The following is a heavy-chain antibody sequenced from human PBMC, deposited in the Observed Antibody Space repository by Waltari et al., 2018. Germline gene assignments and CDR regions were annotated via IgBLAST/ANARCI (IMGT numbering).Heavy chain of an antibody. J-gene: IGHJ4*02. CDR1: DFFTDYW. D-gene: IGHD6-13*01. V-gene: IGHV3-74*03. CDR2: MKTDGTSI. Sequence: EVQLVNSGGGLVQPGGSLRLSCAASDFFTDYWLDWVRQAPGKGLVWVSRMKTDGTSITYADSVKGRFTISRDSAKNTYYLQMNSLRAEDTAVYYCAKDLSSSWPYYFDYWGQGTLVTVSS. CDR3: AKDLSSSWPYYFDY.